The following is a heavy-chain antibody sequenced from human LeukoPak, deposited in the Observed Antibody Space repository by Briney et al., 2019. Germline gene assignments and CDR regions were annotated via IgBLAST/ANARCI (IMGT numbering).Heavy chain of an antibody. J-gene: IGHJ4*02. CDR2: IWYDGSNK. V-gene: IGHV3-33*01. CDR1: GFTFSSYG. CDR3: AREHSGFDY. Sequence: GGSLRLSSAASGFTFSSYGMHWVRQAPGKGLEWVAVIWYDGSNKYYADSVKGRFTISRDNSKNTPYLQMNSLRAEDTAVYYCAREHSGFDYWGQGTLVTVSS. D-gene: IGHD2-21*01.